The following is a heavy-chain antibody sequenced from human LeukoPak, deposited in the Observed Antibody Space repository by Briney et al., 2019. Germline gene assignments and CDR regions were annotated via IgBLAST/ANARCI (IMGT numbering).Heavy chain of an antibody. CDR3: ARGLAHYYGSGSYIYYYGMDV. D-gene: IGHD3-10*01. J-gene: IGHJ6*02. CDR1: GYTFTGYY. Sequence: ASVKVSCKASGYTFTGYYMHWVRQAPGQGLEWVGGVNPNSGGTNYVQKFQGWVTMTRDTSISTAYMELSRLRSDDTAVYSCARGLAHYYGSGSYIYYYGMDVWGQGTTVTVSS. CDR2: VNPNSGGT. V-gene: IGHV1-2*04.